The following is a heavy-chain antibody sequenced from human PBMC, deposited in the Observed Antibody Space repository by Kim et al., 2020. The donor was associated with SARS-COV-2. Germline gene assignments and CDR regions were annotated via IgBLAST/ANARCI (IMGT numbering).Heavy chain of an antibody. J-gene: IGHJ4*02. CDR1: GFTFSSYE. CDR3: ARGANYSAFDY. D-gene: IGHD4-4*01. Sequence: GGSLRLSCAASGFTFSSYEMNWVRQAPGKGLEWVSYIIGSGTTIYYADSVRGRFTISRDNDKNSLYLQMNSLRAEDTAVYYCARGANYSAFDYWGQG. CDR2: IIGSGTTI. V-gene: IGHV3-48*03.